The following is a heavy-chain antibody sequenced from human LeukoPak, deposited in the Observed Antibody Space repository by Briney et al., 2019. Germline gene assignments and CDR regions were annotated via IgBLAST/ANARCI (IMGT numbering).Heavy chain of an antibody. V-gene: IGHV3-30*03. Sequence: GRSLRLSCTASKFTFSNYGMQWVRQAPGKGLEWVAVVSSDGGTKYYADSVKGRFTISRDNSKNTLYLQMTSLRAEDTAVYYCALSTTGRRRLFDYWGQGTLVTVSS. CDR3: ALSTTGRRRLFDY. CDR1: KFTFSNYG. CDR2: VSSDGGTK. J-gene: IGHJ4*02. D-gene: IGHD1-1*01.